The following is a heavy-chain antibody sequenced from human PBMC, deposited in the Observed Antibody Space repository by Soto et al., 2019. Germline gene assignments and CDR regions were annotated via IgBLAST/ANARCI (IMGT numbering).Heavy chain of an antibody. CDR3: ARDAAAGLNDY. Sequence: QVQLVQSGAEVKKPGASVKVSCKASGYTFTSYGISWVRQAPGQGLEWMGWISAYNGNTKYVQKFQGRVTMTTDTSTSTAYRELRSLRSDDTAGYYGARDAAAGLNDYWGQGTLVTVSS. D-gene: IGHD6-13*01. V-gene: IGHV1-18*01. CDR1: GYTFTSYG. CDR2: ISAYNGNT. J-gene: IGHJ4*02.